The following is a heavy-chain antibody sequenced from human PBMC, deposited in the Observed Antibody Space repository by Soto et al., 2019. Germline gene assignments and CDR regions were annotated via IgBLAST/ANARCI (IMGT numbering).Heavy chain of an antibody. CDR2: IYHSGST. Sequence: QLQLQESGSGLVKPSQTLSLTCAVSGGSISSGGYSWSWIRQPPGKGLEWIGYIYHSGSTYYNPSLKSRVTISVARSKNQFSLKLSSVTAADTAVYYCARESPGYYYGMDVWGQGTTVTVSS. J-gene: IGHJ6*02. CDR1: GGSISSGGYS. CDR3: ARESPGYYYGMDV. V-gene: IGHV4-30-2*01.